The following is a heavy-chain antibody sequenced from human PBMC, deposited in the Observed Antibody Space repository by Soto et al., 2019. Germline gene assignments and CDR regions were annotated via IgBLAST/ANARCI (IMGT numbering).Heavy chain of an antibody. J-gene: IGHJ4*02. CDR2: IIPIFGTA. D-gene: IGHD5-12*01. CDR1: GGTFSSYA. Sequence: SVKVSCKASGGTFSSYAISLVRQAPGQGLEWMGGIIPIFGTANYAQKFQGRVTITADESTSTAYMELSSLRSEDTAVYYCARDSEMATITGFDYWGQGTLVTVSS. V-gene: IGHV1-69*13. CDR3: ARDSEMATITGFDY.